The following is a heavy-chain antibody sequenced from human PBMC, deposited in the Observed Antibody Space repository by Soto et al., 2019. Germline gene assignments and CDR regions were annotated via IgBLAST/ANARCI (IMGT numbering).Heavy chain of an antibody. Sequence: SETLSLTCSVPGGAISSYYWGWVRQPAGKGLEWIGRVFSSGSTNYNASLKSRVSMSIDTSKNEVSLTLRSVTAADTAVYYCARVAFSYFGMDVWGPGTTVTVSS. D-gene: IGHD3-3*02. CDR2: VFSSGST. CDR3: ARVAFSYFGMDV. J-gene: IGHJ6*02. CDR1: GGAISSYY. V-gene: IGHV4-4*07.